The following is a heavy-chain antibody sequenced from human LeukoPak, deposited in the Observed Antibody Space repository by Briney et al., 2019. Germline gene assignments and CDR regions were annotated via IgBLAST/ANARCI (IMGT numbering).Heavy chain of an antibody. Sequence: GGSLRLSCAASGFTVSSNYMSWVRQAPGKGLEWVSVIYSGGSTYYADSVKGRFSISRDNSRDTLYLQMNSLRAEDTAVYYCARDIGYCSGGSCYSEDYYYYGMDVWGQGTTVTVSS. CDR2: IYSGGST. J-gene: IGHJ6*02. CDR3: ARDIGYCSGGSCYSEDYYYYGMDV. CDR1: GFTVSSNY. D-gene: IGHD2-15*01. V-gene: IGHV3-53*01.